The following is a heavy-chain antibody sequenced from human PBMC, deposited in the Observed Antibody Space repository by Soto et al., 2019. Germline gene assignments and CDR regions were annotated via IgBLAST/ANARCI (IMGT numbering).Heavy chain of an antibody. CDR2: INPKNGDA. CDR1: GYSLTDYY. J-gene: IGHJ3*02. Sequence: ASVKVSCKASGYSLTDYYMHWVRQAPGQGFEWIGCINPKNGDARHAENFRGRVTLTRDTSIDTAYMELRSLRSDDTAVYYCARGLVGAMFPDAFDIWGQGTLVTVSS. D-gene: IGHD1-26*01. V-gene: IGHV1-2*02. CDR3: ARGLVGAMFPDAFDI.